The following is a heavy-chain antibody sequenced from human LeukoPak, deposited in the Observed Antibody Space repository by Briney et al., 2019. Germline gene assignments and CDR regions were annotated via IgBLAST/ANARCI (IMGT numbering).Heavy chain of an antibody. CDR2: IGVAANT. CDR3: ARQNTAHGNFDY. V-gene: IGHV3-13*01. CDR1: GFTFSNYD. Sequence: PGGSLRLSCAASGFTFSNYDMHWVRQATGKGLEWVSAIGVAANTFYSGSVKGRFTISRENAKNSLYLLISSLRAEDTAMYYCARQNTAHGNFDYWGQGTLVTVSS. D-gene: IGHD5-18*01. J-gene: IGHJ4*02.